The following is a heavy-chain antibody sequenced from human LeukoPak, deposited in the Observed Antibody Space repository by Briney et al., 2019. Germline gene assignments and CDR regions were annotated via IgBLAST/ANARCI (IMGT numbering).Heavy chain of an antibody. CDR2: IGTAGDT. CDR1: GFTFKAYD. CDR3: ASGGRGSSWFGN. D-gene: IGHD6-13*01. V-gene: IGHV3-13*01. Sequence: PGRSLRLSCAASGFTFKAYDMHWVRQPAGEGPEWVSAIGTAGDTFYLGSVKGRFTISRENAKNSLYLQMNSLRAGDTAVYYCASGGRGSSWFGNWGQGTLVTVSS. J-gene: IGHJ4*02.